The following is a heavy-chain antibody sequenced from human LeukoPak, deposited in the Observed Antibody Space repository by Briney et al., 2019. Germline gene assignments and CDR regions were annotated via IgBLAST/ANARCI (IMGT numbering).Heavy chain of an antibody. CDR2: ISSSSSYI. J-gene: IGHJ6*02. V-gene: IGHV3-21*01. CDR3: ARDLDPTSTYYDFWSGYHGYYYYYYGMDV. Sequence: GGSLRLSCAASGFTFSSYSMNWVRQAPGKGLEWVSSISSSSSYIYYADSVKGRFTISRDNAKNSLYLQMNSLRAEDTAVYYCARDLDPTSTYYDFWSGYHGYYYYYYGMDVWGQGTRVTVSS. D-gene: IGHD3-3*01. CDR1: GFTFSSYS.